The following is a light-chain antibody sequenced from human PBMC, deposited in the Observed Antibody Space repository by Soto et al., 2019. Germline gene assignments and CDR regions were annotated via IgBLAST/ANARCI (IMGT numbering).Light chain of an antibody. CDR3: HSYDRSLSGTV. V-gene: IGLV1-40*01. Sequence: CLLKPPPYVSGAPGQWFSISCNGSISNLGQPFHVHCYQHLPGTAPKLLIYDTNNRPSGVPARFAGSKYDTSASLAITGLQAEDEAVYYCHSYDRSLSGTVCGTGTKVTVL. CDR1: ISNLGQPFH. CDR2: DTN. J-gene: IGLJ1*01.